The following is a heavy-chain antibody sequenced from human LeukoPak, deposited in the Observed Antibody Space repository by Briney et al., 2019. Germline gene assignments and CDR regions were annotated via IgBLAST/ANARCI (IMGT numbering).Heavy chain of an antibody. CDR3: AKMKARGQYSSGSLYYFDY. J-gene: IGHJ4*02. CDR2: ISGSGGLT. CDR1: GFTFNSYA. Sequence: GGSLGLSCAASGFTFNSYAMSWVRRTPGKGLEWVSSISGSGGLTYYADSVKGRFTISRDNSKNTLYLQMNSLRGEDTAVYYCAKMKARGQYSSGSLYYFDYWGQGTLVTVSS. D-gene: IGHD3-10*01. V-gene: IGHV3-23*01.